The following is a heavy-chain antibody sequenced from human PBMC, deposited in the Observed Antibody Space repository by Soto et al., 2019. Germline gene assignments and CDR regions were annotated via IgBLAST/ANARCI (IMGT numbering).Heavy chain of an antibody. CDR3: AKSTEQYDSSGYSLFDY. J-gene: IGHJ4*02. CDR1: GFTLRSYA. CDR2: ISSNGGST. D-gene: IGHD3-22*01. V-gene: IGHV3-64*04. Sequence: GALILYCQASGFTLRSYAMHRSSQAARNGLEYVSAISSNGGSTYYADSVKGRFTISRDNSKNTLYLQMNSLRAEDTAVYYCAKSTEQYDSSGYSLFDYWGQGTLVTVSS.